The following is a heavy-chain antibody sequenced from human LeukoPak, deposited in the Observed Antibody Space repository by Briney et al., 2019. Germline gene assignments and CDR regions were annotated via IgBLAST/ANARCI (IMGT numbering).Heavy chain of an antibody. J-gene: IGHJ4*02. Sequence: ASVKVSCKASGYTFTGYYMHWVRQAPGQGLEWMGWINPNSGGTNYAQEFQGRVTMTRDTSISTAYMELSRLRSDDTAVYYCARVESIAAAGYFDYWGQGTLVTVSS. D-gene: IGHD6-13*01. CDR1: GYTFTGYY. CDR2: INPNSGGT. CDR3: ARVESIAAAGYFDY. V-gene: IGHV1-2*02.